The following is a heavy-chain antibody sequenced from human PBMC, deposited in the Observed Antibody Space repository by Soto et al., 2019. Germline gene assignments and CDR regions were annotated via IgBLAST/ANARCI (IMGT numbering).Heavy chain of an antibody. CDR3: ARDHKSLILTGYYYYYGMDV. CDR2: ISSSSSYI. D-gene: IGHD3-9*01. V-gene: IGHV3-21*01. Sequence: GGSLRLSCAASGFTFSSYSMNWVRQAPGKGLEWVSSISSSSSYIYYADSVKGRFTISRDNAKNSLYLQMNSLRAEDTAVYYCARDHKSLILTGYYYYYGMDVWGQGTTVTVSS. CDR1: GFTFSSYS. J-gene: IGHJ6*02.